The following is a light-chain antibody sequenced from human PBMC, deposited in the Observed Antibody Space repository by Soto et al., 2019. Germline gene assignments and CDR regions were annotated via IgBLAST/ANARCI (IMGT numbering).Light chain of an antibody. CDR1: QRVSSNY. J-gene: IGKJ2*01. V-gene: IGKV3-20*01. CDR2: GAS. CDR3: QQYGSSLYT. Sequence: EIVLTQSPGTLSLSPGERATLSCRAGQRVSSNYLAWYQQKPGQAPRLLISGASRRAAGIPDRFSGSGSGTDFTLTISRLEPEDFAVYYCQQYGSSLYTFAQGTKLEIK.